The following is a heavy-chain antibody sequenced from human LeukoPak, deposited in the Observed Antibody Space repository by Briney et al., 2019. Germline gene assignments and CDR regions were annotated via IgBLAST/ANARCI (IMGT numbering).Heavy chain of an antibody. Sequence: HGESLKISCKGSGYIFTNYWIGWVRQMPGKGLQWVGITYPGDSDTRYSPSFQGQFTISADKSITTAYLQWTSLKASDSAMYYCARGSGAFSFFDSWGQGTLVTVSS. J-gene: IGHJ4*02. CDR3: ARGSGAFSFFDS. CDR1: GYIFTNYW. CDR2: TYPGDSDT. V-gene: IGHV5-51*01. D-gene: IGHD3-10*01.